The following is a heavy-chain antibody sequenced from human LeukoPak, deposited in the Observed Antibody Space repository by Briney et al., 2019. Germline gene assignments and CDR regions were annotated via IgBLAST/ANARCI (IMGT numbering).Heavy chain of an antibody. CDR3: APMVRWLDTYNWFDP. CDR2: ISTSGTTK. CDR1: GFTFSTHE. Sequence: PGGSLRLSCTAFGFTFSTHEMNWVRQAPGKGLEWVSYISTSGTTKYYADSVKGRFIISRDNAKNSVYLQMNSLRVEDTAVYYCAPMVRWLDTYNWFDPWGQGTLVTVSS. V-gene: IGHV3-48*03. D-gene: IGHD4/OR15-4a*01. J-gene: IGHJ5*02.